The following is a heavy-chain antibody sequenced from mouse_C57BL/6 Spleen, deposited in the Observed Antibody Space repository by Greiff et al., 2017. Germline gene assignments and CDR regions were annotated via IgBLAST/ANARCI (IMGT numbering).Heavy chain of an antibody. J-gene: IGHJ4*01. CDR1: GYTFTSYW. Sequence: QVQLQQPGAELVMPGASVKLSCKASGYTFTSYWMHWVKQRPGQGLEWIGELDPSDSYTNYNQKFKGKSTLTVDKSSSTAYMQLSSLTSEDSAVYYCARRVLRYREEPYAMDYWGQGTSVTVSS. CDR2: LDPSDSYT. D-gene: IGHD1-1*01. V-gene: IGHV1-69*01. CDR3: ARRVLRYREEPYAMDY.